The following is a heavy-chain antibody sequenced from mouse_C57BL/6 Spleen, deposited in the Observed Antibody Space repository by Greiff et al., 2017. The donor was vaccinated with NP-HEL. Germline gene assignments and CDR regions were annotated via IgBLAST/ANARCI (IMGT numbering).Heavy chain of an antibody. V-gene: IGHV5-4*01. J-gene: IGHJ2*01. Sequence: EVMLVESGGGLVKPGGSLKLSCAASGFTFSSYAMSWVRQTPEKRLEWVATISDGGSYTYYPDNVKGRFTISRDNAKNNLYLQMSHLKSEDTAMYYCAREVYFDYWGQGTTLTVSS. CDR3: AREVYFDY. CDR2: ISDGGSYT. CDR1: GFTFSSYA.